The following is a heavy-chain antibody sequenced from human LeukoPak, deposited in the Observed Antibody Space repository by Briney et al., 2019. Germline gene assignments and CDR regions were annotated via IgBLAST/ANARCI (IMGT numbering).Heavy chain of an antibody. Sequence: PSQTLSLTCTVSGGSINSGSYYWSWIRQPAGKGLEWIGRIYTSGSTNYNPSLESRVTISIDTSKKQFSLKLSSVTAADTAVYYCARGRDGYNSYYFDYWGQGTLVTASS. J-gene: IGHJ4*02. CDR1: GGSINSGSYY. CDR2: IYTSGST. D-gene: IGHD5-24*01. CDR3: ARGRDGYNSYYFDY. V-gene: IGHV4-61*02.